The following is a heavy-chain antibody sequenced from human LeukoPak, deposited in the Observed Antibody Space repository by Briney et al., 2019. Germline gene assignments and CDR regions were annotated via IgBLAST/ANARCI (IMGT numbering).Heavy chain of an antibody. V-gene: IGHV1-69*13. D-gene: IGHD3-3*01. CDR3: ARRDYDFWSGYYTGMGYYMDV. Sequence: SVKVSCKASGGTFSSYAISWVRQAPGQGLEWIGGIIPIFGTANYAQKFQGRVTITADESTSTAYMELSSLRSEDTAVYYCARRDYDFWSGYYTGMGYYMDVWGKGTTVTVSS. CDR2: IIPIFGTA. J-gene: IGHJ6*03. CDR1: GGTFSSYA.